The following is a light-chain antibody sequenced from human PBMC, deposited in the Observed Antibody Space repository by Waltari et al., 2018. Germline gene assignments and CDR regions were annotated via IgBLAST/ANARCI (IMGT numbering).Light chain of an antibody. CDR2: EVS. V-gene: IGLV2-14*01. Sequence: QSALTQPASVSGSPGQSITISCTGTSSDVGSYNYVYWYQQYPGKVPKLMFYEVSNTASGVSNRLSGSNSGNTASLTSSGLQAEDEAYYYCSSFTSSGTIVFGGGTKLTVL. J-gene: IGLJ3*02. CDR1: SSDVGSYNY. CDR3: SSFTSSGTIV.